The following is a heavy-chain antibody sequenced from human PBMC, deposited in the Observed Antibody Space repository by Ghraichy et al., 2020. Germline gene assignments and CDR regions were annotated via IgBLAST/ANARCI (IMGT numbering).Heavy chain of an antibody. CDR3: ARSVSSWYAWYFDL. J-gene: IGHJ2*01. Sequence: SETLSLTCAVYGGSFSGYYWSWIRQPPGKGLEWIGEINHSGSTNYNPSLKSRVTISVDTSKNQFSLKLSSVTAADTAVYYCARSVSSWYAWYFDLWGRGTLVTVSS. CDR2: INHSGST. V-gene: IGHV4-34*01. D-gene: IGHD6-13*01. CDR1: GGSFSGYY.